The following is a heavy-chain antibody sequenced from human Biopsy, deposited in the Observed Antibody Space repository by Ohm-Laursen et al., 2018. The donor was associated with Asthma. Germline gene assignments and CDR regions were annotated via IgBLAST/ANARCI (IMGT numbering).Heavy chain of an antibody. CDR1: GYMFRSFG. J-gene: IGHJ4*02. CDR3: AKRRGYSGHDNDY. D-gene: IGHD5-12*01. CDR2: ISYDGNHK. Sequence: SLRLSCSASGYMFRSFGMHWVRQAPGKGLEWVAVISYDGNHKFYEDSVKGRFTISRDNSKNTLYLQMNSLRTEDTAVYYCAKRRGYSGHDNDYWGQGTLVIVSS. V-gene: IGHV3-30*18.